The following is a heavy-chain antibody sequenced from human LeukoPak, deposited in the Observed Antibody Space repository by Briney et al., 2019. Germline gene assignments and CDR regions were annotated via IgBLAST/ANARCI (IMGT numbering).Heavy chain of an antibody. CDR3: AKDIALQYTAVAGTDYYYYGMDV. D-gene: IGHD6-19*01. Sequence: PGGSLRLSCAASGFTFDDYAMHWVRQAPGKGLEWVSGISWNSGSIGYADSVKGRFTISRDNAKNSLYLQMNSLRAEDTALYYCAKDIALQYTAVAGTDYYYYGMDVWGQGTTVTVSS. CDR2: ISWNSGSI. J-gene: IGHJ6*02. V-gene: IGHV3-9*01. CDR1: GFTFDDYA.